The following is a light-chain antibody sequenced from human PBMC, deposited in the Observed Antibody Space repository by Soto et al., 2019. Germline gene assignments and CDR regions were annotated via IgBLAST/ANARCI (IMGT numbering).Light chain of an antibody. Sequence: EIVLTQSPGTLSVSPGERASLSCRASQSVSSSLLAWYQQKPGQAPRVLIYGATSRATGIPDRFSGSVSGTDFTLTISRLEPEDFATYYCQQSYSTFLTFGGGTKVELK. CDR2: GAT. CDR3: QQSYSTFLT. CDR1: QSVSSSL. J-gene: IGKJ4*01. V-gene: IGKV3-20*01.